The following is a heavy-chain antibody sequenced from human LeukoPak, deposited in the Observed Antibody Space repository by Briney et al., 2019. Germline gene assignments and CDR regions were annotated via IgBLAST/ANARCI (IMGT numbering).Heavy chain of an antibody. CDR1: GFTFSSYG. CDR2: ISYDGSNQ. Sequence: GRSLRLSCAASGFTFSSYGMHWIRQAPGKGLEWVAIISYDGSNQFYADSVKGRFTISRDNSKNTLDLQMNSLRLEDTAVYYCAKVAPSRQLVEYFDCWGQGALVTVSS. CDR3: AKVAPSRQLVEYFDC. J-gene: IGHJ4*02. V-gene: IGHV3-30*18. D-gene: IGHD6-6*01.